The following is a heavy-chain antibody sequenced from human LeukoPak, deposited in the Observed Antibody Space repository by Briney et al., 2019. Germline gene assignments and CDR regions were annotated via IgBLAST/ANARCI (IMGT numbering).Heavy chain of an antibody. D-gene: IGHD6-19*01. CDR2: IYYSGNT. Sequence: PSETLSLTCAVYGGSFSGYYWSWIRQPPGKGLEWIGYIYYSGNTKYNPSLKSRVTISVDTSKNQFSLKLSSVTAADTAVYYCARSHMFSSGWWEYYFDYWGQGTLVTVSS. V-gene: IGHV4-59*01. CDR3: ARSHMFSSGWWEYYFDY. J-gene: IGHJ4*02. CDR1: GGSFSGYY.